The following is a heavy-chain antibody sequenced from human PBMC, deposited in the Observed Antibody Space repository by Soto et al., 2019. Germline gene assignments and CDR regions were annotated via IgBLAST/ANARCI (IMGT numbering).Heavy chain of an antibody. D-gene: IGHD6-19*01. Sequence: GSMEVSFQASGFTLYPYCFRRVRQAPGQGLEWMGWISAYNGNTNYAQKLQGRVTMTTDTSTSTAYMELRSLRSDDTAVYYCARGGPSDLAVAGTWGQGTLVTVSS. CDR3: ARGGPSDLAVAGT. J-gene: IGHJ5*02. CDR2: ISAYNGNT. V-gene: IGHV1-18*01. CDR1: GFTLYPYC.